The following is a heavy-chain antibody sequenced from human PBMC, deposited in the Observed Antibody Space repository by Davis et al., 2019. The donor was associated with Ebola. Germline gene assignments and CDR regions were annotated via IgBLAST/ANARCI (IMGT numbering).Heavy chain of an antibody. CDR3: ARGYYDSGY. J-gene: IGHJ4*02. D-gene: IGHD3-22*01. Sequence: GESLKISCAASGFTVSSNYMSWVRQAPGKGLEWVSVIYSGGSTYYADSVKGRFTISRDNSKNTLYLQMNSLRAEDTAVYYCARGYYDSGYWGQGTLVTVSS. CDR2: IYSGGST. V-gene: IGHV3-53*01. CDR1: GFTVSSNY.